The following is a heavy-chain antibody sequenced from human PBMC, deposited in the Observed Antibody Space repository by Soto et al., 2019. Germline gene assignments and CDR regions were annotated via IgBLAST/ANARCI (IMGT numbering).Heavy chain of an antibody. D-gene: IGHD3-3*01. V-gene: IGHV3-23*01. CDR3: AKSWSPRDSTSGYYSFDY. CDR2: IGYSDPNV. CDR1: GFTFSTYD. Sequence: EVQLLESGGGLVQPGGSLRLSCAASGFTFSTYDMNWVRQAPGKGLEWVSSIGYSDPNVRYADSVKGRSTISRDNSKNTLYLQMNSLRAEDTAIYYCAKSWSPRDSTSGYYSFDYWGHGTLVTVSS. J-gene: IGHJ4*01.